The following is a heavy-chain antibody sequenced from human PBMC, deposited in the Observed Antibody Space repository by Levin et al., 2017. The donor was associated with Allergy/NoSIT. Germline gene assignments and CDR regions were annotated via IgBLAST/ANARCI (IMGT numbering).Heavy chain of an antibody. Sequence: PSETLSLTCAVSGGSITGLYCSWIRQPPGEGLEWIGYSHSRGSTHYNPSLKSRVTISVDTSKNHFSLKLSSVTAADTAMYYCARHENWGSGALDVFDIWGQGTMVTVS. CDR2: SHSRGST. CDR1: GGSITGLY. J-gene: IGHJ3*02. V-gene: IGHV4-59*08. CDR3: ARHENWGSGALDVFDI. D-gene: IGHD7-27*01.